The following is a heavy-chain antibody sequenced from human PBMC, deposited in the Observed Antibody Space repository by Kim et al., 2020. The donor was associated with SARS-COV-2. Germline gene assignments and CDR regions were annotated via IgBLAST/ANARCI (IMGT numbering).Heavy chain of an antibody. Sequence: GGSLRLSCAASGFTFSSYAMHWVRQAPGKGLEYVSAISSNGGSTYYANSVKGRFTISRDNSKNTLYLQMGSLRAEDMAVYYCARGAYGSGSYYIISYFD. CDR1: GFTFSSYA. J-gene: IGHJ4*01. D-gene: IGHD3-10*01. V-gene: IGHV3-64*01. CDR3: ARGAYGSGSYYIISYFD. CDR2: ISSNGGST.